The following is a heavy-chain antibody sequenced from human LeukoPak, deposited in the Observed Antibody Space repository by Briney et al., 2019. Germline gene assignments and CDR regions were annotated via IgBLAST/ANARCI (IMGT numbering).Heavy chain of an antibody. CDR3: ASYGGDYYYYGMDV. V-gene: IGHV1-8*01. CDR1: GYTFTSYD. D-gene: IGHD4-17*01. CDR2: MNPNSGNT. Sequence: ASVKVSCRASGYTFTSYDINWVRQATGQGLEWMGWMNPNSGNTGYAQKFQGRVTMTRNTSISTAYMELSSLRSEDTAVYYCASYGGDYYYYGMDVWAKGPRSPSP. J-gene: IGHJ6*02.